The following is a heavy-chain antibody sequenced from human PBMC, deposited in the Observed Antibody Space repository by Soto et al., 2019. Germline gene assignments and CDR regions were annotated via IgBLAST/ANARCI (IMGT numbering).Heavy chain of an antibody. J-gene: IGHJ4*02. Sequence: PSETLSLTCTVSGGSISSYYWSWIRQPPGKGLEWIGYIYYSGSTNYNPSLKSRVTISVDTSKNQFSLKLSSVTAADTAVFYWARHAVAGTGATYYFDYWGQGTWSPSPQ. D-gene: IGHD6-19*01. V-gene: IGHV4-59*08. CDR2: IYYSGST. CDR3: ARHAVAGTGATYYFDY. CDR1: GGSISSYY.